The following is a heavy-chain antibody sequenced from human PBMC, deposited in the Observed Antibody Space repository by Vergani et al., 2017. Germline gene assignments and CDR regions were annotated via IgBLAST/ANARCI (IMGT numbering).Heavy chain of an antibody. CDR1: GGSISSYY. Sequence: QVQLQESGPGLVKPSETLSLICTVSGGSISSYYWSWIRQPPGQGLEWIGYMYYSGSTNYNPSLNSRVTISVDTSKNQFSLKLSSVTAADTAVYYCTRAPRYSPSDYYYYYMDVWGKGTTVTVSS. J-gene: IGHJ6*03. V-gene: IGHV4-59*01. D-gene: IGHD4-11*01. CDR3: TRAPRYSPSDYYYYYMDV. CDR2: MYYSGST.